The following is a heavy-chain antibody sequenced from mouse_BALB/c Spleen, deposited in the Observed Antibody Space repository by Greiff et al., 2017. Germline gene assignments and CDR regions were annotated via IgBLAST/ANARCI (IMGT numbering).Heavy chain of an antibody. Sequence: VQLKQSGAELVKPGASVKLSCTASGFNIKDTYMHWVKQRPEQGLEWIGRIDPANGNTKYDPKFQGKATITADTSSNTAYLQLSSLKSEDTAVYYCARWRDYDGFAYWGQGTLVTVSA. CDR2: IDPANGNT. V-gene: IGHV14-3*02. CDR3: ARWRDYDGFAY. J-gene: IGHJ3*01. D-gene: IGHD2-4*01. CDR1: GFNIKDTY.